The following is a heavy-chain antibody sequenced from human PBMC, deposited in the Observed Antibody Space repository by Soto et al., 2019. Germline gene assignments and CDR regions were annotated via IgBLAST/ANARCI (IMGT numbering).Heavy chain of an antibody. V-gene: IGHV3-11*01. CDR3: ARDYDFCFDP. CDR2: ISSSGSTI. CDR1: EFTFSDYY. Sequence: VGSLRLSCAASEFTFSDYYMSWIRQAPGKGLEWVSYISSSGSTIYYADSVKGRFTISKDNAKNSLYLQMNSLRAEDTAVYYCARDYDFCFDPWGQGTLVTVSS. J-gene: IGHJ5*02. D-gene: IGHD3-3*01.